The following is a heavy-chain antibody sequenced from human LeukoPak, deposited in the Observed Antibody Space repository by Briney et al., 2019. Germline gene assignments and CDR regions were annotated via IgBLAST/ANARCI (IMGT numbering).Heavy chain of an antibody. CDR2: ISSNGGST. CDR3: ARVDAYGSFDY. CDR1: GFTFSSYA. V-gene: IGHV3-64*01. J-gene: IGHJ4*02. D-gene: IGHD4-17*01. Sequence: PGGSLRLSCAASGFTFSSYAMHWVRQAPGKGLEYVSAISSNGGSTYYANSVKGRFTISRDNSRNTLYLQMGSLRAEDMAVHYCARVDAYGSFDYWGQGTLVTVSS.